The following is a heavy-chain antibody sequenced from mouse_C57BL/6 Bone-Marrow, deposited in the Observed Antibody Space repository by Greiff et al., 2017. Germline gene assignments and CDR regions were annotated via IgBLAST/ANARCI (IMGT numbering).Heavy chain of an antibody. V-gene: IGHV5-6*01. CDR2: ISRGCSCT. D-gene: IGHD3-2*02. CDR3: ARHQTAQASFAY. J-gene: IGHJ3*01. CDR1: GFTFRSYG. Sequence: EVMLVESGGDLVKPGGSLKISCAASGFTFRSYGMSWVRQTPDKRLEWVATISRGCSCTYYPDSVKGRFTISRDNAKNTLYLQMSSLKSEDTARYDCARHQTAQASFAYWGQGTLVTVSA.